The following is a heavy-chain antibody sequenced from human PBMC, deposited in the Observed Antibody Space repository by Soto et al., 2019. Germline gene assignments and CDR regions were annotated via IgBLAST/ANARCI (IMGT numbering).Heavy chain of an antibody. CDR3: AKAKQFTEFYYYYGMDV. CDR1: GFTFSSYG. CDR2: ISYDGSNK. V-gene: IGHV3-30*18. Sequence: GGSLRLSCAASGFTFSSYGMHWVRQAPGKGLEWVAVISYDGSNKYYADSVKGRFTISRDNSKNTLYLQMNSLRAEDTAVYYCAKAKQFTEFYYYYGMDVWGQGTTVTVSS. D-gene: IGHD3-10*01. J-gene: IGHJ6*02.